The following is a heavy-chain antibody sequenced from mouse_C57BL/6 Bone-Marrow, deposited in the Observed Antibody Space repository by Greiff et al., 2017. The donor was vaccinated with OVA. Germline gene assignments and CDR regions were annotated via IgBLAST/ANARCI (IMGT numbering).Heavy chain of an antibody. CDR3: SEDSAVYYCAVYDGYYESDWYFDV. D-gene: IGHD2-3*01. CDR2: GQGLEWIG. J-gene: IGHJ1*03. Sequence: VKLMESGPELARPWASVKISCQAFYTFSRRVHFAIRDTNYWMQWVKQRPGQGLEWIGAIYPGNGDTSYNQKLKGKATLTADKSSSTAYMQLSSLTSEDSAVYYCAVYDGYYESDWYFDVWGTGTTVTVSS. CDR1: YTFSRRVH. V-gene: IGHV1-87*01.